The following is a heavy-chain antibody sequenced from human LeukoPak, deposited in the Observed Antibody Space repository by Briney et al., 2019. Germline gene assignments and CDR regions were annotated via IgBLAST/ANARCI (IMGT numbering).Heavy chain of an antibody. V-gene: IGHV4-34*01. CDR3: ARVPIYYYYYMDV. CDR1: GGSFSGYY. D-gene: IGHD3-9*01. J-gene: IGHJ6*03. CDR2: INHSGST. Sequence: SETLSLTCAVYGGSFSGYYWSWIRQPPGKGLEWIGEINHSGSTNYNPSLKSRVTISVDTSKNQFSLKLSSVTAADTAVYYCARVPIYYYYYMDVWGKGTAVTVSS.